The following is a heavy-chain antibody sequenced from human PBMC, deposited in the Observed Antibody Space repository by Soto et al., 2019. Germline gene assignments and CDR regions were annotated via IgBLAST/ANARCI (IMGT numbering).Heavy chain of an antibody. J-gene: IGHJ6*02. CDR1: GFAVSSNS. CDR2: IHSGGDT. V-gene: IGHV3-66*01. D-gene: IGHD1-7*01. CDR3: ARSRTGTTYGGMDV. Sequence: EVQLVESGGDLVQPGGSLRLSCAASGFAVSSNSMTWVRQAPGKGLEWVSVIHSGGDTHYADSVRGRFTISRDNSKNTLYLQMNSLRADDTAVYYCARSRTGTTYGGMDVWGQGTTVTVSS.